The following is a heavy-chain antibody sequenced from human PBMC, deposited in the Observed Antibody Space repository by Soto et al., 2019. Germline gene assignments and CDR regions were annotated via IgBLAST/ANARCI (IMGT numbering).Heavy chain of an antibody. Sequence: QVQLVESGGGVVQPGRSLRLSCAASGFMFKNYAMHWVRQSPGKGLEWVAVIIHDGTNKYFEDSVKGRFTISRDNSNNTLHLQLINVRLADTGVYYGARDFAQLRAGTYGFDQWGRGTLVIVSS. J-gene: IGHJ4*02. CDR2: IIHDGTNK. D-gene: IGHD1-7*01. CDR3: ARDFAQLRAGTYGFDQ. CDR1: GFMFKNYA. V-gene: IGHV3-30*03.